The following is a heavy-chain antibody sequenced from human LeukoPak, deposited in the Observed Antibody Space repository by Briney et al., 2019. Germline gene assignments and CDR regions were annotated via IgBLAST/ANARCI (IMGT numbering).Heavy chain of an antibody. Sequence: GGSLTLSCSASGFPFSSYAMSWVRQAPGKGLEWVSAISGSGGSTYYADSVKGRFTISRDNSKNTLYLQMNSLRAEGTAVYYCVATVTILDYWGQGTLVTVSS. CDR1: GFPFSSYA. D-gene: IGHD4-17*01. CDR3: VATVTILDY. CDR2: ISGSGGST. J-gene: IGHJ4*02. V-gene: IGHV3-23*01.